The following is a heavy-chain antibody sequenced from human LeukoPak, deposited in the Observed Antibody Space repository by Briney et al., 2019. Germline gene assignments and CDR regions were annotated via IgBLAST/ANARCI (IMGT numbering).Heavy chain of an antibody. V-gene: IGHV1-46*01. CDR1: GYRFTSYY. CDR2: INPSGGST. D-gene: IGHD6-19*01. CDR3: SRGGPVAGTHKYFQH. J-gene: IGHJ1*01. Sequence: GESLKISCKGSGYRFTSYYMHWVRQAPGQGLEWMGIINPSGGSTSYAQKFQGRVTLTRNTSISTAYMELSSLRSEDTAVYYCSRGGPVAGTHKYFQHWGQGTLVTVSS.